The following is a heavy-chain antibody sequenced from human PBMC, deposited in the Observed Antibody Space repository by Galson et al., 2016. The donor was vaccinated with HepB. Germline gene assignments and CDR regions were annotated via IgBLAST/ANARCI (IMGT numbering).Heavy chain of an antibody. Sequence: ETLSLTCAVSGASISSDDWWSWVRQPPGQGLEWIGQILHSGRVNYTPSLGSRVTISIDKSNNHFSLRLTSVTAADTAVYYCARRGSGANLGVLDYWGQGTLVTVSS. D-gene: IGHD1-26*01. J-gene: IGHJ4*02. V-gene: IGHV4-4*02. CDR1: GASISSDDW. CDR3: ARRGSGANLGVLDY. CDR2: ILHSGRV.